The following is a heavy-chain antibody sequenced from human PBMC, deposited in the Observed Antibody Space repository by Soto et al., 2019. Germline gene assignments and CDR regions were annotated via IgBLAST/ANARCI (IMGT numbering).Heavy chain of an antibody. CDR3: ARWDKGDVYRYGHYPYYYCSMDV. CDR2: INPNSGGT. V-gene: IGHV1-2*02. D-gene: IGHD5-18*01. Sequence: ASVKVSCKASGYTFTGYYMHWVRQAPGQGLEWMGWINPNSGGTNYAQKFQGRVTMTRDTSISTAYMELSSLRSDDTAVYYCARWDKGDVYRYGHYPYYYCSMDVWGQGATVTVSS. J-gene: IGHJ6*02. CDR1: GYTFTGYY.